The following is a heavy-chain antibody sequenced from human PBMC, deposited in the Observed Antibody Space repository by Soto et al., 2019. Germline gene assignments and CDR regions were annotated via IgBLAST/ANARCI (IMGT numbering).Heavy chain of an antibody. CDR1: GDSISSYY. CDR3: ARLMVAGTPSYYYYYMDV. CDR2: IYYSGTT. J-gene: IGHJ6*03. D-gene: IGHD6-19*01. V-gene: IGHV4-59*08. Sequence: SETLSLTCIVSGDSISSYYWSWIRQPPGKGLEWIGYIYYSGTTNYNPSLKSRVTISVDTSKNQFSLKLSSVTAADTAVYYCARLMVAGTPSYYYYYMDVWGKGTTVTVSS.